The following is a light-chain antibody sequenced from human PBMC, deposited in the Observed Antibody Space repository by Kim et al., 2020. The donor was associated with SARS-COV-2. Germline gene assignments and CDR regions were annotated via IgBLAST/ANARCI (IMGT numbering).Light chain of an antibody. V-gene: IGLV2-23*02. CDR1: SSDVGNYNL. CDR3: CSYAGSSTVI. J-gene: IGLJ2*01. Sequence: GQSITISCTGTSSDVGNYNLVSWYQQYPGKAPKLIIYGVTKRPSGVSNRFSGSKSGNTASLTISGLQAEDEADYYCCSYAGSSTVIFGGGTQLTVL. CDR2: GVT.